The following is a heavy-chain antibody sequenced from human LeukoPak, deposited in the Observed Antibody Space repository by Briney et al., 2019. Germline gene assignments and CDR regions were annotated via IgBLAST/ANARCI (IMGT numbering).Heavy chain of an antibody. CDR3: AREKRVAAHTFDP. CDR1: GFTFSSYS. V-gene: IGHV3-48*01. CDR2: ISSSSSTI. Sequence: QSGGSLRLSCAASGFTFSSYSMNWVRQAPGKGLEWVSYISSSSSTIYYADSVKGRFTISRDNAKNSLYLQMNSLRAEDTAVYYCAREKRVAAHTFDPWGQGTLVTVSS. D-gene: IGHD6-6*01. J-gene: IGHJ5*02.